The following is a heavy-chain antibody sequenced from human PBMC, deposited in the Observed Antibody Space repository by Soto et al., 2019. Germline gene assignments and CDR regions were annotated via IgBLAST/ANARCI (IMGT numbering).Heavy chain of an antibody. J-gene: IGHJ4*02. CDR2: ISYDGTNK. CDR3: ARYPKTTGGQHWAFNYFDS. CDR1: GFSFSISP. V-gene: IGHV3-30-3*01. Sequence: QVQLVESGGGVVQPGRSLRLSCAASGFSFSISPMHWVRQAPGKGPEWVALISYDGTNKFYADSVKGRFTISRDNSKSTLYLHVDSLRPEDAAVYYCARYPKTTGGQHWAFNYFDSWGQGTLVTVSS. D-gene: IGHD2-8*02.